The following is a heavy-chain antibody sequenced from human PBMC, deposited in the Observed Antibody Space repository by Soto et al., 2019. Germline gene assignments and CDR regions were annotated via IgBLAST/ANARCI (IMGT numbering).Heavy chain of an antibody. V-gene: IGHV2-5*02. D-gene: IGHD2-21*01. CDR1: GFSLRASGFG. CDR3: AHTTRLQLRSDGDRRDAFDV. J-gene: IGHJ3*01. CDR2: IYWDDQK. Sequence: QITLKESGPTLVKPTQTLTLACTFSGFSLRASGFGVGWIRQPPGKAPEWLAVIYWDDQKRYSPSLESRLTVTKATSRNQVALTMTNLDPLDTGTYFCAHTTRLQLRSDGDRRDAFDVWGQGTTVTVS.